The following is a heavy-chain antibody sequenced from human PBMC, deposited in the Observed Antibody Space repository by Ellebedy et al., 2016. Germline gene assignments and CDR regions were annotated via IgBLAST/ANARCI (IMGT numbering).Heavy chain of an antibody. CDR1: GFTFSSYA. V-gene: IGHV3-23*01. D-gene: IGHD3-3*01. J-gene: IGHJ4*02. CDR3: AKKGERVTIFGVVPYYFDY. Sequence: GESLKISXAASGFTFSSYAMSWVRQAPGKGLEWVSAISGSGGSTYYADSVKGRFTISRDNSKNTLYLQMNSLRAEDTAVYYCAKKGERVTIFGVVPYYFDYWGQGTLVTVSS. CDR2: ISGSGGST.